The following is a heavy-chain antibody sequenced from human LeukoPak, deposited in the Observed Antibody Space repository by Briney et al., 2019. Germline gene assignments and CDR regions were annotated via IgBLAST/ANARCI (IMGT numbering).Heavy chain of an antibody. CDR3: ARDSIESIAVAGSTDRRFDY. V-gene: IGHV4-39*02. CDR1: GASISSSSYY. Sequence: SETLSLTCTVSGASISSSSYYWGWIRQPPGKGLEWIGTISYSGSTYYNPSLKSRVTISVDTSKNQFSLKLNSVTAADTAVYYCARDSIESIAVAGSTDRRFDYWGQGTLVTVSS. CDR2: ISYSGST. J-gene: IGHJ4*02. D-gene: IGHD6-19*01.